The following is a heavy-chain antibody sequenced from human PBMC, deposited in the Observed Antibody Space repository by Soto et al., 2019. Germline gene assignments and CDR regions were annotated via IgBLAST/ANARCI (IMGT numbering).Heavy chain of an antibody. CDR3: ARRAWRDYYDGMDV. CDR2: IYYSGST. J-gene: IGHJ6*02. Sequence: QVQLQESGPGLVKPSETLSLTCTVSGGSISSYYWSWIRQPPGKGLEWIGYIYYSGSTNYNPSLKSRVTISVDTSKNQFSLKLSSVTAADTAVYYCARRAWRDYYDGMDVWGQGTTVTVSS. V-gene: IGHV4-59*08. CDR1: GGSISSYY.